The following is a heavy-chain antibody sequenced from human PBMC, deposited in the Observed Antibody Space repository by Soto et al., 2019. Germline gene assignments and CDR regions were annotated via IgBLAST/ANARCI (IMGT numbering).Heavy chain of an antibody. CDR2: IGRSGETI. Sequence: VVSLRLSCVGSGFTFSSFEMNWVRQTPGKGLEWLSYIGRSGETIYYADSVKGRFTISRDNAKSSLFLQMTGLRDEDTGIYYCARDSRGGAARRPTFYYWGRGTLVTVSS. D-gene: IGHD6-6*01. CDR3: ARDSRGGAARRPTFYY. J-gene: IGHJ4*02. V-gene: IGHV3-48*03. CDR1: GFTFSSFE.